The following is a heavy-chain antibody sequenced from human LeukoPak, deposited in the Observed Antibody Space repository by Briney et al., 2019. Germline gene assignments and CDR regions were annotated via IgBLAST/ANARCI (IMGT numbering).Heavy chain of an antibody. Sequence: SETLSLTCTVSGGSISSYHWSWIRQPPGKGLEWIGYISYIGNTNYNPSLKSRVTISIDTPKNQFSLKLTSVTAADTAVYYCARDGSGYSSSWYYFDYWGQGTLVTVSS. J-gene: IGHJ4*02. V-gene: IGHV4-59*13. CDR3: ARDGSGYSSSWYYFDY. CDR2: ISYIGNT. D-gene: IGHD6-13*01. CDR1: GGSISSYH.